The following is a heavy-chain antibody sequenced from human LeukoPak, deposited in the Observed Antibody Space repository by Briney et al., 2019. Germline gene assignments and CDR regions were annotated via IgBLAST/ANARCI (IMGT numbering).Heavy chain of an antibody. D-gene: IGHD3-22*01. Sequence: VASVKVSCKASGYTFTGYYIHWVRQAPGQGLEWMGYINPNSGYTNYAQKFQDRVTVTRDTSISIAYMELSRLRSDDTAVYYCAREEANTRIHFDYWGQGTLVTVSS. V-gene: IGHV1-2*02. J-gene: IGHJ4*02. CDR2: INPNSGYT. CDR1: GYTFTGYY. CDR3: AREEANTRIHFDY.